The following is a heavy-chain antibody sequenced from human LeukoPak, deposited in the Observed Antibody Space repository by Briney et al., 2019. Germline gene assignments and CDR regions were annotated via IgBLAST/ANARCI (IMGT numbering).Heavy chain of an antibody. CDR3: VGELLPYYGMDV. J-gene: IGHJ6*02. V-gene: IGHV3-30*03. D-gene: IGHD3-10*01. Sequence: GGSLRLSCAASGFTFSSYGMHWVRQAPGKGLEWVAVISYDGSNKYYADSVKGRFTISRDNSKNTLYLQMNSLRAEDTAVYYSVGELLPYYGMDVWGQGTTITVSS. CDR2: ISYDGSNK. CDR1: GFTFSSYG.